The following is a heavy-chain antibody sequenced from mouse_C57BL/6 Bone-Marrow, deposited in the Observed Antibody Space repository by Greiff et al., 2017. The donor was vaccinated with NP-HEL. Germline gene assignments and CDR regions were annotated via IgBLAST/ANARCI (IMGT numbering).Heavy chain of an antibody. V-gene: IGHV5-12*01. D-gene: IGHD1-1*01. CDR2: ISNGGGST. CDR1: GFTFSDYY. Sequence: EVKLVESGGGLVQPGGSLKLSCAASGFTFSDYYMYWVRQTPEKRLEWVAYISNGGGSTYYPDTVKGRFTISRDNAKNTLYLQMSRLKSEDTAMYYCARAYYGSRAMDYWGQGTSVTVSS. J-gene: IGHJ4*01. CDR3: ARAYYGSRAMDY.